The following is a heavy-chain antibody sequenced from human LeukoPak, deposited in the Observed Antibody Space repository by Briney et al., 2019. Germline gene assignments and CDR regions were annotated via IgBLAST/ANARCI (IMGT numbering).Heavy chain of an antibody. CDR3: ARYYYDSSGYYYFDY. CDR1: GYTFTDYY. D-gene: IGHD3-22*01. J-gene: IGHJ4*02. Sequence: GASVKVSCKASGYTFTDYYIHWVRQAPGQGLEWMGWINPNSGGTNYAQKFQGRVTMTRDTSISTAYMELSRLRSDDTAVYYCARYYYDSSGYYYFDYWGQGTLVTVSS. CDR2: INPNSGGT. V-gene: IGHV1-2*02.